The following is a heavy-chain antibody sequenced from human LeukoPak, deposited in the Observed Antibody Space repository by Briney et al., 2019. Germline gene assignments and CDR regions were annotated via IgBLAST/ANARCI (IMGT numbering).Heavy chain of an antibody. Sequence: GASVKVSCKASGYTFTSYDINWVRQATGQGLEWMGWMNPNSGNTGYAQKFQGRVTMTRNTSISTAYMELSSLRSEDTAVYYCARVGIAVAGPLGWGQGTLVTVSS. CDR2: MNPNSGNT. J-gene: IGHJ4*02. CDR3: ARVGIAVAGPLG. D-gene: IGHD6-19*01. CDR1: GYTFTSYD. V-gene: IGHV1-8*01.